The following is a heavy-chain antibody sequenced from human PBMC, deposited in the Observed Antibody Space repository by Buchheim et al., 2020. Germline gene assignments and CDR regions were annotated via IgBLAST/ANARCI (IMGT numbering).Heavy chain of an antibody. Sequence: EVQLVESGGGLVQPGGSLRLSCAASGFTFSSYSMNWVRQAPGRGLEWVSYISSSSTTIYYADSVKGRFTISRDNATNSLSLQMNSLRDEDTAVYYCARTRGYCSSGTCYGDYWGQGTL. J-gene: IGHJ4*02. V-gene: IGHV3-48*02. CDR3: ARTRGYCSSGTCYGDY. CDR1: GFTFSSYS. D-gene: IGHD2-15*01. CDR2: ISSSSTTI.